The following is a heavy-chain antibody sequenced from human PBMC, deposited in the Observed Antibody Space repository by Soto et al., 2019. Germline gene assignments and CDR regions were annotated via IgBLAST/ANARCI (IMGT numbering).Heavy chain of an antibody. CDR3: ARDRGHTQSGYSYGSYYYYYGMDV. D-gene: IGHD5-18*01. CDR1: GFTVSSNY. Sequence: EVQLVETGGGLIQPGGSLRLSCAASGFTVSSNYMSWVRQAPGKGLEWVSVIYSGGSTYYADSVKGRFTISRDNSKNRLYLQMNSLRAEDTAVYYCARDRGHTQSGYSYGSYYYYYGMDVWGQGTTVTVSS. V-gene: IGHV3-53*02. CDR2: IYSGGST. J-gene: IGHJ6*02.